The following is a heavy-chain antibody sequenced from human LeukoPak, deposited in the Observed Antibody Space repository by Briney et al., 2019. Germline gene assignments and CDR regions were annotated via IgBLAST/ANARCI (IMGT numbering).Heavy chain of an antibody. V-gene: IGHV1-69*06. D-gene: IGHD3-16*01. J-gene: IGHJ4*02. CDR1: GGTFSSYA. CDR3: AKTPPGGDVDH. Sequence: SVKVSCKASGGTFSSYAISWVRRAPGQGLEWMGGIIPIFGTANYAQKFQGRVTITADKSTSTAYMELSSLRSEDTAVYYCAKTPPGGDVDHWGEGTLVTVSS. CDR2: IIPIFGTA.